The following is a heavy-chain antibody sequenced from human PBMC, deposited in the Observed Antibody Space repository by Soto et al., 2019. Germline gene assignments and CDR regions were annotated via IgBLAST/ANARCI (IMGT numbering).Heavy chain of an antibody. V-gene: IGHV1-18*04. CDR1: GFTFIDYG. J-gene: IGHJ4*02. Sequence: QVQLLQSGAEVKKPGASVNVSCKASGFTFIDYGFAWVRQAPGQGLEWMGWISAYSGVTNLAPKFHDRVTMATDTSTSTAYMGLRRLRSADTAVYFCARAYGPIGYYFDYWGQGTLVTVSS. CDR2: ISAYSGVT. CDR3: ARAYGPIGYYFDY. D-gene: IGHD3-10*01.